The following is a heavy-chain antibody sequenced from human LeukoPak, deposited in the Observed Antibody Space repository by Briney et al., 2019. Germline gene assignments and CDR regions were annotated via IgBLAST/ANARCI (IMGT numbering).Heavy chain of an antibody. Sequence: SVKVSCKASGGTFSSYAISWVRQAPGQGLEWMGGIIPIFGTANYAQKFQGRVTITADESTSTAYMELSSLRSEDTAVYYCARDYYDSSGYYYVGAFDIWGQGTMVTVSS. V-gene: IGHV1-69*01. CDR1: GGTFSSYA. J-gene: IGHJ3*02. CDR2: IIPIFGTA. CDR3: ARDYYDSSGYYYVGAFDI. D-gene: IGHD3-22*01.